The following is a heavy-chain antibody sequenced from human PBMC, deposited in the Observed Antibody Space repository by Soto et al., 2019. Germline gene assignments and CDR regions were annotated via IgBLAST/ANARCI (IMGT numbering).Heavy chain of an antibody. V-gene: IGHV4-4*02. CDR3: ATQTISYTWGV. D-gene: IGHD3-16*01. Sequence: QVQLQESGPGLVKPSETLSLTCTVSGAPITTTKWWAWVRLPPGKGLEWIGELSRGDERTSNPSLXXRXXXXXXXXXXXXSLXXXXXXAXXTAIXYCATQTISYTWGVWGRGTSVTVSS. CDR1: GAPITTTKW. J-gene: IGHJ6*02. CDR2: LSRGDER.